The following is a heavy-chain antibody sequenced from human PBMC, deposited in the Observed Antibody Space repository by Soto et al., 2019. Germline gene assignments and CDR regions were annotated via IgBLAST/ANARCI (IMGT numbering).Heavy chain of an antibody. CDR1: GYTFTTYW. D-gene: IGHD6-19*01. V-gene: IGHV5-51*01. CDR2: IYPGDSDV. J-gene: IGHJ4*01. Sequence: GESLKISCQGSGYTFTTYWVGWVRQRPGKGLDWMGNIYPGDSDVKYSPSFQGQVTISVDKSISTAYLQWNSLKASDTAVYYCARVHVMVVAGSTFDYWGHGTLVTVSS. CDR3: ARVHVMVVAGSTFDY.